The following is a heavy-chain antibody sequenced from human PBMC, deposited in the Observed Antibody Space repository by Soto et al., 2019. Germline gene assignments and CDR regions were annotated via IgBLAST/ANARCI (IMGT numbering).Heavy chain of an antibody. CDR2: ISGSGGST. J-gene: IGHJ4*02. CDR3: AKIPIAAAGTVSVRGGGGLDY. V-gene: IGHV3-23*01. D-gene: IGHD6-13*01. Sequence: EVQLLESGGGLVQPGGSLRLSCAASGFTFSSYAMSWVRQAPGKGLEWVSAISGSGGSTYYADSVKGRFTISRDNSENTLYLQMNSLRAEDTAVYYCAKIPIAAAGTVSVRGGGGLDYWGQGTLVTVSS. CDR1: GFTFSSYA.